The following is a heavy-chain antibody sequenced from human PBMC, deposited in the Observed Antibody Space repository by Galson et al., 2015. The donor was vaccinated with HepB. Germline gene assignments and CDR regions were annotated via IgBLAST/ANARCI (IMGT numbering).Heavy chain of an antibody. Sequence: SLRLSCAASGFTFSSYAMHWVRQAPGKGLEWVAVISYDGSNKYYADSVKGRFTISRDNSKNTLYLQMNSLRAEDTAVYYCARAIGGVGATDAFDIWGQGTMVTVSS. J-gene: IGHJ3*02. CDR3: ARAIGGVGATDAFDI. CDR2: ISYDGSNK. D-gene: IGHD1-26*01. V-gene: IGHV3-30*04. CDR1: GFTFSSYA.